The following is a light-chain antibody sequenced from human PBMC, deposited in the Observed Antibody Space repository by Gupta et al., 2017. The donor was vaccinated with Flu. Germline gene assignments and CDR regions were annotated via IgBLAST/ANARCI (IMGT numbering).Light chain of an antibody. CDR2: EVS. CDR3: SSYARTNTVVV. J-gene: IGLJ2*01. Sequence: ISCTGSSSDIGSSDYVSWYQQHPGKAPKLILFEVSRRPGGISDRFSASKSGDTASLTISGLLAEDEGFYYCSSYARTNTVVVFGGGTKLTVL. V-gene: IGLV2-14*03. CDR1: SSDIGSSDY.